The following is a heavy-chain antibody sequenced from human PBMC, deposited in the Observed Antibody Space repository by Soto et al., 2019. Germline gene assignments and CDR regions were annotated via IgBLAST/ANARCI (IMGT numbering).Heavy chain of an antibody. CDR3: VACIAAAGTDYYMDV. D-gene: IGHD6-13*01. CDR2: ISSSGSHI. J-gene: IGHJ6*03. V-gene: IGHV3-21*04. Sequence: GGSLRLSCAASGFNIKTYSMNWIRQAPGKGLEWVSAISSSGSHIYYADAVKGRFTISRDNANNAVFLQMNSLRAEDTAVYYCVACIAAAGTDYYMDVWGKGTTVTVSS. CDR1: GFNIKTYS.